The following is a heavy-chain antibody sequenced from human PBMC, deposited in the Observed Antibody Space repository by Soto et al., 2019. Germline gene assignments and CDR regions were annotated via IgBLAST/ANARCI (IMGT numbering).Heavy chain of an antibody. CDR2: IYRSGRT. J-gene: IGHJ4*02. CDR1: GYSLTSGYY. V-gene: IGHV4-38-2*01. CDR3: ARGELLYYFDF. Sequence: KASQTLSLTCAVSGYSLTSGYYWGWVRQDPGKGLEWIGSIYRSGRTYYNPSLKSRVTISVDTSKNQFSLKLTSVTAADTAVYYCARGELLYYFDFWGQGTLVTVSS. D-gene: IGHD1-7*01.